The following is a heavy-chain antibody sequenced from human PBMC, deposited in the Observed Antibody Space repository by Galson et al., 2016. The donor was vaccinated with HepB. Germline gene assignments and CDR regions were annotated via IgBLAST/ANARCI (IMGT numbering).Heavy chain of an antibody. D-gene: IGHD3-9*01. V-gene: IGHV3-30*18. Sequence: SLRLSCAASGFTLSNYDTNWVRQAPGKGLEWVAVISYDGSYKYYADSVKGRFTISRDNSMDTLYLQMNSLRAEDTAVYYCAKDQHLRILRYFDWVNVAFDMWGQGTMVTVSS. J-gene: IGHJ3*02. CDR3: AKDQHLRILRYFDWVNVAFDM. CDR2: ISYDGSYK. CDR1: GFTLSNYD.